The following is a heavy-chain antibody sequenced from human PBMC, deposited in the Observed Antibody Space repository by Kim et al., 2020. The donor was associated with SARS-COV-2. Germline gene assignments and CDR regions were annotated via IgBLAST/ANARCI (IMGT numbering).Heavy chain of an antibody. V-gene: IGHV7-4-1*02. J-gene: IGHJ5*02. CDR1: GYTFTSYP. Sequence: ASVKVSCKASGYTFTSYPMNWVRQAPGRGLEWMGWINTYTGNPTYAQGFTGRFVFSLDTSVSTAYLQISSLKADDTAVYFCARGYGSGRPIFGLWGQGTLVTVSS. D-gene: IGHD3-10*01. CDR3: ARGYGSGRPIFGL. CDR2: INTYTGNP.